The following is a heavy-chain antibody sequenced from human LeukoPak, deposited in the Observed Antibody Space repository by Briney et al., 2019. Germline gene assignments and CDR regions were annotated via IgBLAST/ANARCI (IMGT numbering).Heavy chain of an antibody. V-gene: IGHV4-30-2*01. CDR3: ARAGAGGYSYGDLDY. D-gene: IGHD5-18*01. CDR2: IYHSGST. J-gene: IGHJ4*02. CDR1: GGSISSGGYS. Sequence: SETLSLTCAVSGGSISSGGYSWSWIRQPPGKGLEWIGYIYHSGSTYYNPSLKSRVTMSVDRSKNQFSLKLSSVTAADTAVYYCARAGAGGYSYGDLDYWGQGTLVTVSS.